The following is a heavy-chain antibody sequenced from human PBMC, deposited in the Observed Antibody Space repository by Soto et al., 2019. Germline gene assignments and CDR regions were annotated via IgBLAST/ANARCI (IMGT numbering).Heavy chain of an antibody. J-gene: IGHJ1*01. V-gene: IGHV3-74*01. Sequence: EVQLVESGGGLVQPGGSLRLSCEASGFTFRNYWMHWVRQASGKGLVWVSRISDYGRINYADSVKGPFTISMDDAKSALYLQMNLWRAEDTGVYYCARGGVKPFQHWCQGALVTGSS. CDR3: ARGGVKPFQH. CDR1: GFTFRNYW. CDR2: ISDYGRI. D-gene: IGHD1-26*01.